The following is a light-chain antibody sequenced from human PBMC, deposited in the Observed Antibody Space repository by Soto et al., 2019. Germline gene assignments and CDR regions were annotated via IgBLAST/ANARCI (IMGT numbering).Light chain of an antibody. CDR1: QIVSSSY. CDR3: QQYGSSPLA. Sequence: EIVLTQSPGTLSLSPGERATLSCRASQIVSSSYLAWYQQKPGQAPRLLINGASSRATGLPDRFIGSGSGSDLSRTLGPLAPDDFAVYYCQQYGSSPLAVGGGTKVEIK. CDR2: GAS. J-gene: IGKJ4*01. V-gene: IGKV3-20*01.